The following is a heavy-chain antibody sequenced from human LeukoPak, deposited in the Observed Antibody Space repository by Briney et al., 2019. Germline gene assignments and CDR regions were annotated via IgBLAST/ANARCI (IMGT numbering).Heavy chain of an antibody. Sequence: PGGSLRLSCAASGFTFSSYSMNWVRQAPVQGLEWVSSITSGSSYIYYADSVKGRFTTSRDNAKDSLYLQMNSLRAEDTAVYYCARVGDYSFDYWGPGTLVTVSS. D-gene: IGHD2-21*02. CDR2: ITSGSSYI. J-gene: IGHJ4*02. CDR1: GFTFSSYS. V-gene: IGHV3-21*01. CDR3: ARVGDYSFDY.